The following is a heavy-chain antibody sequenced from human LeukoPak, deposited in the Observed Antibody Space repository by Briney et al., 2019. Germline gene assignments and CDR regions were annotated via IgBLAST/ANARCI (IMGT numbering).Heavy chain of an antibody. CDR3: AKEAAGYSYVNYFDY. CDR1: GFTFSSYG. CDR2: IRYDGSYK. J-gene: IGHJ4*02. D-gene: IGHD5-18*01. Sequence: GGSLRLSCAASGFTFSSYGMHWVRQAPGKGLEWVAFIRYDGSYKYYADSVKGRFTISRDNSKNTLYLQMNSLRAGDTAVYYCAKEAAGYSYVNYFDYWGQGTLVTVSS. V-gene: IGHV3-30*02.